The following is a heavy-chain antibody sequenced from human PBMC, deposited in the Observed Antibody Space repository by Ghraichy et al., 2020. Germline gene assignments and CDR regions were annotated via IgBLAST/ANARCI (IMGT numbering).Heavy chain of an antibody. CDR3: ARKDYSGSAEYFQH. Sequence: SETLSLTCTVSGGSISSSSYYWGWIRQPPGKGLEWIGSIYYSGSTYYNPSLKSRVTISVDTSKNQFSLKLSSVTAADTAVYYCARKDYSGSAEYFQHWGQGTLVTVSS. CDR1: GGSISSSSYY. V-gene: IGHV4-39*07. D-gene: IGHD4-11*01. J-gene: IGHJ1*01. CDR2: IYYSGST.